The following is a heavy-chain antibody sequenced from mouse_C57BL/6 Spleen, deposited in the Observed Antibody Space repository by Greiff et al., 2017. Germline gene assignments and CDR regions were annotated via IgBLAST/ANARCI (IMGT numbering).Heavy chain of an antibody. CDR3: ARAPITTVVATSYFDY. J-gene: IGHJ2*01. CDR1: GYTFTSYW. V-gene: IGHV1-64*01. D-gene: IGHD1-1*01. Sequence: QVQLQQPGAELVKPGASVKLSCKASGYTFTSYWMHWVKQRPGQGLEWIGMIHPNSGSTNYNEKFKSKATLTVDKSSSTAYMQLSSLTSEDSAVYYCARAPITTVVATSYFDYWGQGTTLTVSS. CDR2: IHPNSGST.